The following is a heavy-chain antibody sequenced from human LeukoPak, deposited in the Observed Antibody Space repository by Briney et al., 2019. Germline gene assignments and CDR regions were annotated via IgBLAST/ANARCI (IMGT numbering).Heavy chain of an antibody. CDR1: GYSISSGYY. V-gene: IGHV4-38-2*02. Sequence: SETLSLTCTVSGYSISSGYYWGWIRPPPGKGLEWIGSIYHSGSTYYNPSLKSRVTISVDTSKNQFSLKLSSVTVADTAVYYCARDGYYYDSSGYYYFHWFDPWGQGTLVTVSS. CDR3: ARDGYYYDSSGYYYFHWFDP. CDR2: IYHSGST. D-gene: IGHD3-22*01. J-gene: IGHJ5*02.